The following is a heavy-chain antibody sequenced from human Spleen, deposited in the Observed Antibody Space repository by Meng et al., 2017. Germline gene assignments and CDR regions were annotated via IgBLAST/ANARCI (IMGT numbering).Heavy chain of an antibody. Sequence: VQRVKSWPEVRNSGLSVKVSCKLSGYTVPVYYSHWVRRAPGQGLEWMGRINPKSGDTHYAQKFQARVTMTGDTSISTAYMELSGLRSDDTAMYYCARDEDISAAGKLFGDYWGQGTLVTVSS. CDR1: GYTVPVYY. D-gene: IGHD6-25*01. CDR3: ARDEDISAAGKLFGDY. CDR2: INPKSGDT. J-gene: IGHJ4*02. V-gene: IGHV1-2*06.